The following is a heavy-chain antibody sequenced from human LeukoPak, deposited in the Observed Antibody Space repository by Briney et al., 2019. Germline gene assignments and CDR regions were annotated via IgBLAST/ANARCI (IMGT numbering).Heavy chain of an antibody. Sequence: ASVKVSCKASGYTFTNYGINWVRQAPGQGLEWMGWISAYNGNTYYAQKLQGRVTMTTETSTTTVYMELRSLRSDDTAVYYCARGTQHYYDISTGHDYWGQGTLVTVSS. D-gene: IGHD3-9*01. CDR1: GYTFTNYG. CDR3: ARGTQHYYDISTGHDY. CDR2: ISAYNGNT. V-gene: IGHV1-18*01. J-gene: IGHJ4*02.